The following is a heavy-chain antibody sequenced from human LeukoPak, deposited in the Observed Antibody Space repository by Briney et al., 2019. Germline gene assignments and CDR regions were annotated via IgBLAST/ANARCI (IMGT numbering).Heavy chain of an antibody. V-gene: IGHV1-18*01. CDR1: GYTFTIYG. J-gene: IGHJ4*02. D-gene: IGHD1-26*01. Sequence: ASVKVSFKASGYTFTIYGISWVRQAPGQGLEWMGWISAYNGNTNYAQKLQGRVTMTTDTSTSTAYMELRSLRSDDTAVYYCARDRSGSYATTKNHFDYWGQGTLVTVSS. CDR3: ARDRSGSYATTKNHFDY. CDR2: ISAYNGNT.